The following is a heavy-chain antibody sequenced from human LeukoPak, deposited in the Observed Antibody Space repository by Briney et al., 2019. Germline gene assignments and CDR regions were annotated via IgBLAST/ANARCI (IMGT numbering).Heavy chain of an antibody. D-gene: IGHD6-19*01. V-gene: IGHV3-30*02. J-gene: IGHJ5*02. Sequence: GGSLRLSCAASGFTFSSYGMHWVRQAPGKGLEWVSFIRYDGSNKYYADSVKGRFTISRDNSKNTLYLQMNSLRAEDTAVYYCARGPSSGWYKWFDPWGQGTLVTVSS. CDR1: GFTFSSYG. CDR3: ARGPSSGWYKWFDP. CDR2: IRYDGSNK.